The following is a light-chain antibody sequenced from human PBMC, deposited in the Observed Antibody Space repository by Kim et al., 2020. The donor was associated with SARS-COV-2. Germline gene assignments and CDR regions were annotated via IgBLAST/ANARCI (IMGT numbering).Light chain of an antibody. J-gene: IGKJ4*01. CDR3: QQYGSSPLT. Sequence: SRGERATLSCRASQSVGSSYLAWYQQKPGQAPRLLIYGASSRATGIPDRFSGSGSGKDFTLTISRLEPEDFAVYYCQQYGSSPLTFGGGTKVDIK. V-gene: IGKV3-20*01. CDR1: QSVGSSY. CDR2: GAS.